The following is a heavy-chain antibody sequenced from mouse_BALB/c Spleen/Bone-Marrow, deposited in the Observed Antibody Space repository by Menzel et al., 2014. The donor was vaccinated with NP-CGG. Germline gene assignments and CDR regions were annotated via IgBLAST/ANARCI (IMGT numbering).Heavy chain of an antibody. Sequence: EVNVVDSGGDLVKPGGSLKLSCAASGFTFSSYGMSWVRQTPDKRLEWVATINSGGVNTYYIDSVKGRFTISRDNAKNTLYLQMSSLKSEDTAMYHCARRGNWDGRAAMDYWGQGTSVTVSS. J-gene: IGHJ4*01. CDR3: ARRGNWDGRAAMDY. CDR2: INSGGVNT. CDR1: GFTFSSYG. D-gene: IGHD4-1*01. V-gene: IGHV5-6*02.